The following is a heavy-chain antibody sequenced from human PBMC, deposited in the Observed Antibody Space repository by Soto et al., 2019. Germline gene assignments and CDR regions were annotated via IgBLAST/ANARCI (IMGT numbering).Heavy chain of an antibody. CDR3: AAEGVLLRFLEWFPPHGMDV. CDR2: IIPIFGTA. Sequence: SVKVSCKASGGTFSSYAISWVRQAPGQGLEWMGGIIPIFGTANYAQKFQGRVTITADESTSTAYMELSSRRSEDTAVYYCAAEGVLLRFLEWFPPHGMDVWGQGTTVTVSS. J-gene: IGHJ6*02. CDR1: GGTFSSYA. D-gene: IGHD3-3*01. V-gene: IGHV1-69*13.